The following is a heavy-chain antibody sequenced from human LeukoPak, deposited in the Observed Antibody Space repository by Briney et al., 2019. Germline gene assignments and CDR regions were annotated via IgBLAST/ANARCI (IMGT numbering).Heavy chain of an antibody. CDR2: INPNSGGT. CDR1: GYTLTGYF. V-gene: IGHV1-2*02. D-gene: IGHD2-2*01. Sequence: ASVKVSCKASGYTLTGYFMHWVRQAPGQGLEWMGWINPNSGGTNYAQKFQGRVTMTRDTSISTAYMELSRLGSDDTAVYYCARGAVPVFYYYMDVWGKGTTVTVSS. CDR3: ARGAVPVFYYYMDV. J-gene: IGHJ6*03.